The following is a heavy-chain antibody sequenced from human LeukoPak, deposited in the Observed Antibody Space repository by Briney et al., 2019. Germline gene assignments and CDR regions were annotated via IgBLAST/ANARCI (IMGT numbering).Heavy chain of an antibody. CDR3: ARGRSSSWYLRWFDP. CDR2: INHSGST. J-gene: IGHJ5*02. CDR1: GGSFSGYY. V-gene: IGHV4-34*01. D-gene: IGHD6-13*01. Sequence: SETLSLTCAVSGGSFSGYYWSWIRQPPGKGLEWIGEINHSGSTNYNPSLKSRVTISVDTSKNQFSLKLSSVTAADTAVYYCARGRSSSWYLRWFDPWGQGTLVTVSS.